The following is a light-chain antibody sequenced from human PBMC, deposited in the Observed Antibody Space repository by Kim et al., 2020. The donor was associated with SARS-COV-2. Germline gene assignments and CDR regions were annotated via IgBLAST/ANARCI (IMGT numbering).Light chain of an antibody. J-gene: IGKJ2*01. Sequence: LSPGERATLPCRASQSVSSSYLAWYQKKPGQAPRLLIYGASSRATGIPDRFSGSGSGTDFTLTISRLEPEDFAVYYCQQYGSLRYTFGQGTKLEI. CDR2: GAS. V-gene: IGKV3-20*01. CDR3: QQYGSLRYT. CDR1: QSVSSSY.